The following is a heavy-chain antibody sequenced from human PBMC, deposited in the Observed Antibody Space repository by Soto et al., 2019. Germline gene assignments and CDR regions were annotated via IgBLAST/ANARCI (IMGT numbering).Heavy chain of an antibody. CDR3: ARGGTIFGVVIMRYYGMDV. CDR1: GYTFTSYG. V-gene: IGHV1-18*01. J-gene: IGHJ6*02. Sequence: PSVKVSCTASGYTFTSYGISWVRQAPGQGLEWMGWISAYNGNTNYAQKLQGRVTMTTDTSTSTAYMELRSLRSDDTAVYYCARGGTIFGVVIMRYYGMDVWGQGTTVTVSS. CDR2: ISAYNGNT. D-gene: IGHD3-3*01.